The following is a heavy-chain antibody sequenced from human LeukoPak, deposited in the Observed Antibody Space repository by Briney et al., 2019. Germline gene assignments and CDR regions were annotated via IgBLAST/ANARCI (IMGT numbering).Heavy chain of an antibody. V-gene: IGHV4-39*01. CDR3: ARHGRRSGYNWDRYYFDY. D-gene: IGHD5-24*01. J-gene: IGHJ4*02. CDR2: IYYSGST. CDR1: GGSISSSSYY. Sequence: SETLSLTCTVSGGSISSSSYYWCWIRQPPGKGLEWIGSIYYSGSTYYNPSLKSRVTISVDTSKNQFSLKLSSVTAADTAVYYCARHGRRSGYNWDRYYFDYWGQGTLVTVSS.